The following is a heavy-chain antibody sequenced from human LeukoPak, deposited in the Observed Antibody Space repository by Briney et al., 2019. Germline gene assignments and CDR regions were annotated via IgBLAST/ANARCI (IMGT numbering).Heavy chain of an antibody. V-gene: IGHV4-4*07. Sequence: PETLSLTCTVSGGSISSYYWSWIRQPAGKGLEWIGRIYTSGSTNYNPSLKSRVTMSVDTSKNQFSLKLSSVTAADTAVYYCARASDFWSGYPDAFDIWGQGTMVTVSS. CDR3: ARASDFWSGYPDAFDI. D-gene: IGHD3-3*01. CDR2: IYTSGST. CDR1: GGSISSYY. J-gene: IGHJ3*02.